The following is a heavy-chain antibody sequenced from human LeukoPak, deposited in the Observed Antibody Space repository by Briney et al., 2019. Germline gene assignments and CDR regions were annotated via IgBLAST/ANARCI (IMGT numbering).Heavy chain of an antibody. CDR2: MYYSGST. J-gene: IGHJ4*02. V-gene: IGHV4-59*08. Sequence: SETLSLTCTVSGGSLSSYYWSWIRRPPWKGLEWIGYMYYSGSTNYNPSLKSRVTISVDMSKNQFSLKLSSVTAADTAVYYCVRSSTYHLFDDWGQGTLVTVSS. CDR3: VRSSTYHLFDD. CDR1: GGSLSSYY. D-gene: IGHD2-15*01.